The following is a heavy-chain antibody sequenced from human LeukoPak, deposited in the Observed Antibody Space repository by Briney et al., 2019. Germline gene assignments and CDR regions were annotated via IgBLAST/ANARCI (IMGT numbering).Heavy chain of an antibody. CDR3: ASSLRGREYCSSTSCVVFDP. J-gene: IGHJ5*02. D-gene: IGHD2-2*01. CDR1: GGTFSSYA. Sequence: SVKVSCKASGGTFSSYAISWVRQAPGQGLEWMGGIIPIFGTANYAQKFQGRVTITADESTSTAYMELSSLRSEDTAVYYCASSLRGREYCSSTSCVVFDPWGQGTLVTVSS. V-gene: IGHV1-69*13. CDR2: IIPIFGTA.